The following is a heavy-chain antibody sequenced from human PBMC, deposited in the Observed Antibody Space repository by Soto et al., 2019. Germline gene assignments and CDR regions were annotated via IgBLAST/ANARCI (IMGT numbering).Heavy chain of an antibody. J-gene: IGHJ5*02. V-gene: IGHV1-3*01. CDR2: INAGNGNT. Sequence: GASVKVSCKASGYTFTSYAMHWVRQAPGQRLEWMGWINAGNGNTKYSQKFQGRVTITRDTSASTAYMELSSLRSEDTAVYYCSRVPTRWDNWFDPWGQGTLVPVSS. D-gene: IGHD6-13*01. CDR1: GYTFTSYA. CDR3: SRVPTRWDNWFDP.